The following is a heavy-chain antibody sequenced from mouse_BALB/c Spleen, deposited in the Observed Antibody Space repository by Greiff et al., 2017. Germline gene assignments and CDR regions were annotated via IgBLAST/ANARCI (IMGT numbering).Heavy chain of an antibody. J-gene: IGHJ4*01. CDR1: GFTFSSYG. CDR2: ISSGGSYT. D-gene: IGHD2-14*01. Sequence: EVQVVESGGGLVQPGGSLKLSCAASGFTFSSYGMSWVRQTPDKRLEWVATISSGGSYTYYPDSVKGRFTISRDNAKNTLYLQMSSLKSEDTAMYYCARGDRYEGGSYAMDYWGQGTSVTVSS. V-gene: IGHV5-6*01. CDR3: ARGDRYEGGSYAMDY.